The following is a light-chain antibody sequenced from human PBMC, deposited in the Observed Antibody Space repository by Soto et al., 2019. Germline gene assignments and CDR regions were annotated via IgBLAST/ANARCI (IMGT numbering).Light chain of an antibody. CDR3: QQYGSSPGT. CDR2: GAS. CDR1: QSVSSSY. J-gene: IGKJ4*01. V-gene: IGKV3-20*01. Sequence: EIVLTQSPGTLSLSPGERATLSCRASQSVSSSYLAWYQQQPGQAPRLLIYGASSRATGIPDRFSGSGSGTDFTLTISRLEAEDFAVYYCQQYGSSPGTFGGGTKVEIK.